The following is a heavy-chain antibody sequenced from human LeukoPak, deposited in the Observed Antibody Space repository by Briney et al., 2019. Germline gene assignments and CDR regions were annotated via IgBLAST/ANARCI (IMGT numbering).Heavy chain of an antibody. Sequence: GESLKISCKASGYSFTQYRIGWVRQVPGKGLELMGIIYPDDSDTKYSPSFEGQVTFSADKSIKTAYLQWSSLKASDSAIYYCAKLRLSAAVASFSDHWGQGTLVTVSS. CDR3: AKLRLSAAVASFSDH. J-gene: IGHJ5*02. D-gene: IGHD2-15*01. CDR2: IYPDDSDT. CDR1: GYSFTQYR. V-gene: IGHV5-51*01.